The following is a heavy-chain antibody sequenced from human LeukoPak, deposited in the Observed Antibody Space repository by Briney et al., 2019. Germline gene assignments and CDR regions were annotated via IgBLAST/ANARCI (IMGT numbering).Heavy chain of an antibody. CDR3: ARRTGVRSFVH. J-gene: IGHJ1*01. D-gene: IGHD7-27*01. CDR2: ISHSGST. Sequence: NPSETLSLTCSVSGGSITSGGYYWSWIRQPSGKGLQWIGYISHSGSTYYNPSLRSRVTISVDTSNNQFSLKLSSVTAADTAVYYCARRTGVRSFVHWGQGILVTVSS. V-gene: IGHV4-30-2*01. CDR1: GGSITSGGYY.